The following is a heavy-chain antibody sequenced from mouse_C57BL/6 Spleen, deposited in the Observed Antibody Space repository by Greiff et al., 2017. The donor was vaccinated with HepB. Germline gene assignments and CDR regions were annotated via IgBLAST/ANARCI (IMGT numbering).Heavy chain of an antibody. Sequence: QVQLQQPGAELVKPGASVKLSCKASGYTFTSYWMHWVKQRPGQGLEWIGMIHPNSGSTNYNEKFKSKATLTVDKSSSTAYMQLSSLTAEDAAGDYCARALGLFDYWGQGTTLTVSS. CDR2: IHPNSGST. V-gene: IGHV1-64*01. CDR3: ARALGLFDY. CDR1: GYTFTSYW. J-gene: IGHJ2*01. D-gene: IGHD3-1*01.